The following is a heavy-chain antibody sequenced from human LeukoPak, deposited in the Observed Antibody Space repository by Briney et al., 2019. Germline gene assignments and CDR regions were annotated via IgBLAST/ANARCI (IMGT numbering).Heavy chain of an antibody. CDR1: GGTFSSYA. Sequence: SVKVSCKASGGTFSSYAISWVRQAPGQGLEWMGGIIPIFGTANYAQKFQGRVTITADESTSTAYMELSSLRSEDTAVYYCASIVVDTYYYYYGMDVWGQGTTVTVSS. V-gene: IGHV1-69*01. D-gene: IGHD2-2*01. J-gene: IGHJ6*02. CDR2: IIPIFGTA. CDR3: ASIVVDTYYYYYGMDV.